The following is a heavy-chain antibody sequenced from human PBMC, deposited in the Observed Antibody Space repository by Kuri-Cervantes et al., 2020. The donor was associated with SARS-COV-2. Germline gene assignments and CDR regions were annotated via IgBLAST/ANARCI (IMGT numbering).Heavy chain of an antibody. J-gene: IGHJ3*02. CDR3: ARGVGADAFDI. V-gene: IGHV3-23*01. Sequence: GGSLRLSCAASGFTFSNYSMSWVRQAPGKGLEWVSTISDSGGSTYYADSVKGRLTISRDNAKNTLFLQMNSLRDEDTAVYYCARGVGADAFDIWGQGTMVTVSS. CDR1: GFTFSNYS. D-gene: IGHD3-16*01. CDR2: ISDSGGST.